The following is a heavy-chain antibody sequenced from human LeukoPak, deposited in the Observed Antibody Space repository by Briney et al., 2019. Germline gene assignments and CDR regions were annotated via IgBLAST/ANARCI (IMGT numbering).Heavy chain of an antibody. CDR2: INAGNGIT. V-gene: IGHV1-3*01. Sequence: ASVKVSCKASGYTFTSYAKHWVRQAPGQRLEWIGWINAGNGITKYSQKFQGRVTITRDTSASTAYMELSSLRSEDTAVFFKQKTAYDILTGYYTLDYWGQGTLVTVSS. J-gene: IGHJ4*02. D-gene: IGHD3-9*01. CDR3: QKTAYDILTGYYTLDY. CDR1: GYTFTSYA.